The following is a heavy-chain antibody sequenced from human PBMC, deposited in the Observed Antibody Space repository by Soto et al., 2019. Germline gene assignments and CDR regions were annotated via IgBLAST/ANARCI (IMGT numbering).Heavy chain of an antibody. CDR3: ARVHSSNWYGKVDY. J-gene: IGHJ4*02. V-gene: IGHV3-72*01. CDR1: GFIFSDHS. Sequence: EVQLVESGGHLVQPGGSLRLSCAASGFIFSDHSMDWVRQAPGKGLEWVGRIRNKTNSYTTEYAASVKGRFTISRDDSKNSLYLQMNILQTEDTAVYYCARVHSSNWYGKVDYWGQGTLVTVSS. CDR2: IRNKTNSYTT. D-gene: IGHD6-13*01.